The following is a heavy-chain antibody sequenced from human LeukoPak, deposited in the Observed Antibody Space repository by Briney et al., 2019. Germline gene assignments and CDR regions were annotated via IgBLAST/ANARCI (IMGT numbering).Heavy chain of an antibody. CDR3: ARDKVQQLVRNSYFDY. CDR1: GFTFSSYA. CDR2: MSYDGSNN. V-gene: IGHV3-30*04. D-gene: IGHD6-13*01. J-gene: IGHJ4*02. Sequence: GGSLRLSCAASGFTFSSYAMHWVRQAPGKGLEWVAVMSYDGSNNYYADSVKGRFTISRDNSKNTLYQQMNSLRAEDTAVYYCARDKVQQLVRNSYFDYWGQGTLVTVSS.